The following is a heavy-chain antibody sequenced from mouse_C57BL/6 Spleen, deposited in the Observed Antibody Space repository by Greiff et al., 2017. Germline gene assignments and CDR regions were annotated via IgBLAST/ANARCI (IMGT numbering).Heavy chain of an antibody. CDR3: APSYYSNYLDY. CDR2: IHPSDSDT. Sequence: QVQLQQPGAELVKPGASVKVSCKASGYTFTSYWMHWVKQRPGQGLEWIGRIHPSDSDTNYNQKFKGKATLTVDKSSSTAYMHLSSLTSEDSAVYYCAPSYYSNYLDYWGQGTTLTVSS. D-gene: IGHD2-5*01. V-gene: IGHV1-74*01. J-gene: IGHJ2*01. CDR1: GYTFTSYW.